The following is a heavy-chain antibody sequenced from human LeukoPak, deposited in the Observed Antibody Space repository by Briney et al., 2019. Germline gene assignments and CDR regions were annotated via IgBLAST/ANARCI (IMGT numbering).Heavy chain of an antibody. CDR3: ARHMYYDFRSGYNNYFDY. V-gene: IGHV3-66*04. Sequence: GGSLRLSCAASGFTVSSNYMSWVRQAPGKGLEWVSVIYSGGSTYYADSVKGRFTISRDNSKNTLYLQMNSLRAEDTAVYYCARHMYYDFRSGYNNYFDYWGQGTLVTVSS. J-gene: IGHJ4*02. D-gene: IGHD3-3*01. CDR1: GFTVSSNY. CDR2: IYSGGST.